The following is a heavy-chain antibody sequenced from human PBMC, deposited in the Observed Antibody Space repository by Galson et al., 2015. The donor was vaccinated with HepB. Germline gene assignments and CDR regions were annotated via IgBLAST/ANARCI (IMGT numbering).Heavy chain of an antibody. CDR2: INPSGGST. V-gene: IGHV1-46*04. CDR3: ARDVGYCSGGSCYLLDY. CDR1: GYTFTSYY. D-gene: IGHD2-15*01. J-gene: IGHJ4*02. Sequence: SVKVSCKASGYTFTSYYMHWVRQAPGQGLEWVGIINPSGGSTSYAQKLQGRVTMTRDTSTSTVYMELSSLRSEDTAVYYCARDVGYCSGGSCYLLDYWGQGTLVTVSS.